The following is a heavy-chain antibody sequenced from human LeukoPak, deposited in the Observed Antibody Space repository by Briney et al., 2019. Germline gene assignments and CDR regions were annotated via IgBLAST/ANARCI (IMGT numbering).Heavy chain of an antibody. D-gene: IGHD3-22*01. Sequence: GRSLRLSCAASGFTFSSYAMSWVRQAPGKGLEWVSAISGSGGSTYYADSVKGRFTISRDNSKNTLYLQMNSLRAEDTAVYYCAKDVRYYDSSGYYSNPPDAFDIWGQGTMVTVSS. CDR1: GFTFSSYA. CDR2: ISGSGGST. V-gene: IGHV3-23*01. CDR3: AKDVRYYDSSGYYSNPPDAFDI. J-gene: IGHJ3*02.